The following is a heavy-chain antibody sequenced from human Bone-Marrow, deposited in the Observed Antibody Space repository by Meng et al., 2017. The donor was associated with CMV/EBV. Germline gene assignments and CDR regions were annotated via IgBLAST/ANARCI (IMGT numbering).Heavy chain of an antibody. D-gene: IGHD3-10*01. V-gene: IGHV1-2*02. Sequence: ASVKVSCKASGYTFTGYYMHWVRQAPGQGLEWMGWINPNSGGTNYAQKFQGRVTMTRDTSISTAYMELSSLRAEDTAVYYCARGRITMVRGVMWYWGQGTLVTVSS. CDR1: GYTFTGYY. CDR3: ARGRITMVRGVMWY. CDR2: INPNSGGT. J-gene: IGHJ4*02.